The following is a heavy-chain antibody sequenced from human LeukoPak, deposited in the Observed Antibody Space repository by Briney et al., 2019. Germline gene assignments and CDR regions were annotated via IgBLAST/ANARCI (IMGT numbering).Heavy chain of an antibody. CDR1: GYSISSGYF. D-gene: IGHD3-10*01. CDR2: IYHSGTT. J-gene: IGHJ4*02. Sequence: SETLSLTCAVSGYSISSGYFWGWIRQPPGKGLEWIGSIYHSGTTYYNPSLKSRVTISVDTSRNQFSLKLTSVTAADTAVYHCARERDFYGSGTYRDFDYWGQGTLVTVSS. V-gene: IGHV4-38-2*02. CDR3: ARERDFYGSGTYRDFDY.